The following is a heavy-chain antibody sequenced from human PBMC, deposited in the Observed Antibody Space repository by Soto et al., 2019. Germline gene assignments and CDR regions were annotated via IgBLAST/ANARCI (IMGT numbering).Heavy chain of an antibody. J-gene: IGHJ4*02. D-gene: IGHD6-13*01. CDR2: VSAYNGNT. V-gene: IGHV1-18*01. Sequence: QVQLVQSGAEVKKPGASMKVSCKASGFTFTSYGISWVRQAPGQGLEWMGWVSAYNGNTHYAQNLQGRVTMTTDTYTTTAYMELRSLRSDDTAVYYCSRGGSSWQPHEDYWGQGTLVTVSS. CDR3: SRGGSSWQPHEDY. CDR1: GFTFTSYG.